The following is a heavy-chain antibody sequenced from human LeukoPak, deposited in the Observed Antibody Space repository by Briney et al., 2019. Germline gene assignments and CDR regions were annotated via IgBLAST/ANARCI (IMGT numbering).Heavy chain of an antibody. D-gene: IGHD3-16*02. Sequence: ASVKVSCKASGYTFTNYGFSRVRQAPGQGLEWMGWISAYNGDTNYAQSLQGRVTMTTDTSTSTVYMELRSLRSDDTAVYYCARDRRLWGSFRWEDYWGQGTLVTVSS. CDR3: ARDRRLWGSFRWEDY. CDR2: ISAYNGDT. V-gene: IGHV1-18*01. CDR1: GYTFTNYG. J-gene: IGHJ4*02.